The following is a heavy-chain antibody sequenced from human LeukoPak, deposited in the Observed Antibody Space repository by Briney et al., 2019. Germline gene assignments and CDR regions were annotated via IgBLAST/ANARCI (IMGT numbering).Heavy chain of an antibody. J-gene: IGHJ4*02. CDR1: GFTFSNYW. D-gene: IGHD1-26*01. Sequence: GSLRLSCAASGFTFSNYWMHWVRQAPGKGPVWVSRIKSDGSSTRFADPVQGRFTISRDNGKNTLYLQMNSLRAEDTALYYCATEGGNYLTKLEYWGQGTPVTVSS. V-gene: IGHV3-74*01. CDR3: ATEGGNYLTKLEY. CDR2: IKSDGSST.